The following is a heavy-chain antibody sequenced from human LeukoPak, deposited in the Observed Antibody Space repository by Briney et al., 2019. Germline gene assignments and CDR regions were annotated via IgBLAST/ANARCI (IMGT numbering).Heavy chain of an antibody. J-gene: IGHJ6*04. D-gene: IGHD3-10*01. V-gene: IGHV3-7*01. CDR1: GFTFSTYW. Sequence: GRSLTLSCAASGFTFSTYWMSWLRQAPGKGLEWVANIKQNGGEKYYVDSVKGRFTISRDNAKNSLYLQMNSLRAEDTAVYYCARDRGFGQADVWGKGTTVTVSS. CDR2: IKQNGGEK. CDR3: ARDRGFGQADV.